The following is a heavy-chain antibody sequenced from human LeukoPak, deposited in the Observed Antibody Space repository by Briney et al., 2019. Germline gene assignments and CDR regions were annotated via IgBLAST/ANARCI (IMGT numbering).Heavy chain of an antibody. D-gene: IGHD6-13*01. Sequence: ASVKVSCKASGYTFTSYGISWVRQAPGQGLEWMGWVSAYNGNTNSAQKLQGRVTMTTDTSTSTAYMELRSLRSDDTAVYYCARDPNIAAAGNLVYWGQGTLVTVSS. V-gene: IGHV1-18*01. J-gene: IGHJ4*02. CDR3: ARDPNIAAAGNLVY. CDR1: GYTFTSYG. CDR2: VSAYNGNT.